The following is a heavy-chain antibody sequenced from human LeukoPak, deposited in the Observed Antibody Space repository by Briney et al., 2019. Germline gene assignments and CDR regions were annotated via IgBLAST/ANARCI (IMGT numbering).Heavy chain of an antibody. V-gene: IGHV4-39*01. Sequence: SETLSLTCTVSGGSISSRSYYWGWIRQPPGKGLEWIGSIYYSGSTYYNPSLKSRVTISVDTSKNQFSLKLSSVTAADTAVYFCARNSCSGGSCYDNRGYFDYWGQGTLVTVSS. J-gene: IGHJ4*02. CDR1: GGSISSRSYY. CDR3: ARNSCSGGSCYDNRGYFDY. D-gene: IGHD2-15*01. CDR2: IYYSGST.